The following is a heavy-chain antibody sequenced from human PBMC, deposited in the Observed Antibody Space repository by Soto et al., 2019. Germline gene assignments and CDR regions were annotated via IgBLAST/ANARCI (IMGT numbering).Heavy chain of an antibody. J-gene: IGHJ5*02. D-gene: IGHD1-26*01. CDR2: ISASGGLK. V-gene: IGHV3-23*01. CDR3: AREVGAPSGWLDP. CDR1: GFTFTNYA. Sequence: EVQLSESGGDLRQPGGPLRLSCAASGFTFTNYAMTWVRQTPGKGLEWVSGISASGGLKYYADSVRGRFTVSRDNSKNILYLQMDNLRDEDTALYYCAREVGAPSGWLDPWGQSTQVTVSS.